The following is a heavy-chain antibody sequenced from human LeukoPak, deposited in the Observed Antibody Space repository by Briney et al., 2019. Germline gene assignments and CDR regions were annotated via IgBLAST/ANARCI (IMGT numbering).Heavy chain of an antibody. CDR1: GFTFSSYA. CDR2: ISYDGSNK. D-gene: IGHD3-22*01. CDR3: AREPAGYYDSSGYQSHAFDI. J-gene: IGHJ3*02. V-gene: IGHV3-30-3*01. Sequence: GGSLRLSCAASGFTFSSYAMSWVRQAPGKGLEWVAVISYDGSNKYYADSVKGRFTFSRDNSKNTLYLQMNSLRAEDTAVYYCAREPAGYYDSSGYQSHAFDIWGQGTMVTVSS.